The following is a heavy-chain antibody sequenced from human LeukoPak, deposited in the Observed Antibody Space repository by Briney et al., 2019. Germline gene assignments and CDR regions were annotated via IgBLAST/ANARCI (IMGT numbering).Heavy chain of an antibody. CDR1: GFTFSSYA. CDR2: TSGSGVGT. V-gene: IGHV3-23*01. J-gene: IGHJ4*02. CDR3: AKAQYSGSYSDFDY. Sequence: GGSLRLSCAASGFTFSSYAMSWVRQAPGRGLEWVSGTSGSGVGTYYADSVKGRFTISRDNSKNTLYLQMNSLRVEDTAVYYCAKAQYSGSYSDFDYWGQRTLVTVSS. D-gene: IGHD1-26*01.